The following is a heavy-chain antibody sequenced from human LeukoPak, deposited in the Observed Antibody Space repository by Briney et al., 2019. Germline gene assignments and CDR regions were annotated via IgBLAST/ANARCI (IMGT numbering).Heavy chain of an antibody. CDR1: GFTFSDYA. CDR2: ISSSGSTI. CDR3: ARVPHYDILTGYQY. Sequence: GGSLRLSCAASGFTFSDYAMNWVRQAPGKGLEWVSYISSSGSTIYYADSVKGRFTISRDNAKNTLYLQMNSLRAEDTAVYYCARVPHYDILTGYQYWGQGTLVTVSS. V-gene: IGHV3-48*04. D-gene: IGHD3-9*01. J-gene: IGHJ4*02.